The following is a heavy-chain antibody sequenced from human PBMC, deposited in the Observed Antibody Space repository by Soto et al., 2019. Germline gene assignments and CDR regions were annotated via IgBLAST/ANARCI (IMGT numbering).Heavy chain of an antibody. J-gene: IGHJ5*02. V-gene: IGHV3-48*01. CDR3: AREPDHYYGSDTSWFDP. CDR1: GFTFSSYA. D-gene: IGHD3-10*01. Sequence: PGGSLRLSCAASGFTFSSYAMHWVRQAPGKGLEWVSYISSSSSTIYYADSVKGRFTISRDNAKNSLYLQMNSLRAEDTAVYYCAREPDHYYGSDTSWFDPWGQRTLVTVSS. CDR2: ISSSSSTI.